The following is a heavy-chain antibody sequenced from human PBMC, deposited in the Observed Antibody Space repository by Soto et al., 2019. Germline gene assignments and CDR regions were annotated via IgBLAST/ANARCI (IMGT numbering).Heavy chain of an antibody. D-gene: IGHD3-22*01. CDR2: IGGSGSPI. V-gene: IGHV3-48*03. CDR1: GFILSSYE. J-gene: IGHJ3*02. Sequence: EVQLVESGGGLVQPGGSLRLSCAASGFILSSYEMNWVRQAPGKGLEWVSYIGGSGSPIYYADSVKGRFTISRDNAKNSLYLQMNSLRAEDTAVYYCAKDRRLLRRDAFDIWGRGTMVTVSS. CDR3: AKDRRLLRRDAFDI.